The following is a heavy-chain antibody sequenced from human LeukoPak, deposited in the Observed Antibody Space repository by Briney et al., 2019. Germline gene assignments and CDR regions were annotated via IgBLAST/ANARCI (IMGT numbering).Heavy chain of an antibody. J-gene: IGHJ4*02. CDR2: IYYSGST. Sequence: SETLSLTCTVSGGSINNYYWSWIRQPPGKGLEYIGYIYYSGSTNYNPSLKSRVTISVDTSKNQFSLKLSSVTAADTALYYCARHSTSGGYNLVADYWGQGTLVTVSS. CDR1: GGSINNYY. D-gene: IGHD5-24*01. V-gene: IGHV4-59*08. CDR3: ARHSTSGGYNLVADY.